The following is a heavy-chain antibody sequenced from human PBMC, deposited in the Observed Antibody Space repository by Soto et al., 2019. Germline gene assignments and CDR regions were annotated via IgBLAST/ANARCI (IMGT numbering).Heavy chain of an antibody. D-gene: IGHD3-22*01. J-gene: IGHJ6*02. CDR1: GGTFRSYS. V-gene: IGHV1-69*01. Sequence: RPSVTVSCTASGGTFRSYSISWVRQAPGQGLEWMGGIIPIFDITNYAQKFQGRVTITADESTSTAYMELSSLGSDDTAVYYCARPDEGGYSSNHHYYYALDVWGQGTTVTVSS. CDR3: ARPDEGGYSSNHHYYYALDV. CDR2: IIPIFDIT.